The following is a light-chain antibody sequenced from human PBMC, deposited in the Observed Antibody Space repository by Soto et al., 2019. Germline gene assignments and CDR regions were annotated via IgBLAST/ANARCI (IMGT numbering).Light chain of an antibody. CDR1: QSVSSY. V-gene: IGKV3-11*01. CDR2: DAS. J-gene: IGKJ4*01. Sequence: EIVLTPSPATLSLSPGERAILSCRASQSVSSYLAWYQQKPGQAPRLLIYDASNRATGIPARFSGSGSGTDFTLIISSLEPEDFAVYYCQQRSNWPLTFGGGTKVDIK. CDR3: QQRSNWPLT.